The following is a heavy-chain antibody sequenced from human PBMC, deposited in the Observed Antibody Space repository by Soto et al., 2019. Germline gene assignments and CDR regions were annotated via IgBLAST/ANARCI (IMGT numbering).Heavy chain of an antibody. J-gene: IGHJ4*02. CDR2: IAHSGST. D-gene: IGHD5-18*01. CDR1: GGSISSAAYY. V-gene: IGHV4-31*03. Sequence: QVQLQESGPGLVKPSQTLALSCTVSGGSISSAAYYWSWIPQHAVKGLEWIGSIAHSGSTYYTPSLKSRVIISADTSKNQFSLNLTSVTAADAAVYYCAREYTYGSTFFDCWGQGALVTVSS. CDR3: AREYTYGSTFFDC.